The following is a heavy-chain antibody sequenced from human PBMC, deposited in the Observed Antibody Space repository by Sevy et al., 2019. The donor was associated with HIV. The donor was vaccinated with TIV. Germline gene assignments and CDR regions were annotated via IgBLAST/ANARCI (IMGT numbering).Heavy chain of an antibody. Sequence: GGSLRLSCAASGFTFSSYWMSWVRQAPGKGLEWVANIKQDGSEKYYVDSVKGRLTISRDNAKNSLYLQMNSLRAEDTAVYYCARDQPLLWFGELLMGGFDYWGQGTLVTVSS. CDR1: GFTFSSYW. V-gene: IGHV3-7*01. CDR3: ARDQPLLWFGELLMGGFDY. J-gene: IGHJ4*02. D-gene: IGHD3-10*01. CDR2: IKQDGSEK.